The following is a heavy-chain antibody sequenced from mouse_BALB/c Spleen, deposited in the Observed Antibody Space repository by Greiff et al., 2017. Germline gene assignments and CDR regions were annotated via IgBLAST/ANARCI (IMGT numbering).Heavy chain of an antibody. CDR2: ISSGGGST. D-gene: IGHD2-1*01. J-gene: IGHJ4*01. CDR3: ARTVGNYYAMDY. Sequence: EVNVVESGGGLVKPGGSLKLSCAASGFAFSSYDMSWVRQTPEKRLEWVAYISSGGGSTYYPDTVKGRFTISRDNAKNTLYLQMSSLKSEDTAMYYCARTVGNYYAMDYWGQGTSVTVSS. CDR1: GFAFSSYD. V-gene: IGHV5-12-1*01.